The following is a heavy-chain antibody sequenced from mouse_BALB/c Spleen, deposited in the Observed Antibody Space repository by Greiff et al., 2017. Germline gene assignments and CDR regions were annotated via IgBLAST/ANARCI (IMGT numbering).Heavy chain of an antibody. J-gene: IGHJ3*01. CDR3: ASIYYDYDAWFAY. D-gene: IGHD2-4*01. CDR2: INPSTGYT. Sequence: QVQLQQSGAELAKPGASVKMSCKASGYTFTSYWMHWVKQRPGQGLEWIGYINPSTGYTEYNQKFKDKATLTADKSSSTAYMQLSSLTSEDSAVYYCASIYYDYDAWFAYWGQGTLVTVSA. V-gene: IGHV1-7*01. CDR1: GYTFTSYW.